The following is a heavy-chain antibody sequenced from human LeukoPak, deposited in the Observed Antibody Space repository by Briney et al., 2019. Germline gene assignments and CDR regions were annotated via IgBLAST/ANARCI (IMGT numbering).Heavy chain of an antibody. CDR1: GFTFSSYA. D-gene: IGHD1-26*01. Sequence: GGSLRLSCGASGFTFSSYAMHWVRQAPGKGLEYVSAISSNGGSTYYAHSVKGRFTISRDNSKNTLYLQMGSLRAEDMAVYYCAREGNSGSYPALDYWGQGTLVTVSS. CDR3: AREGNSGSYPALDY. V-gene: IGHV3-64*01. J-gene: IGHJ4*02. CDR2: ISSNGGST.